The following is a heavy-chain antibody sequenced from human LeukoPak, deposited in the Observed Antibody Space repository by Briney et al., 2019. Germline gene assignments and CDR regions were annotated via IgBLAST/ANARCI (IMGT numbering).Heavy chain of an antibody. J-gene: IGHJ4*02. CDR2: INPNSGGT. CDR3: ARGEEGYYFDY. V-gene: IGHV1-2*02. CDR1: GYTFTGYY. Sequence: ASVKVSCKASGYTFTGYYMHWVRQAPGQGLEWMGWINPNSGGTNYAQKPQGRVTMTTDTSTSTAYMELRSLRSDDTAVYYCARGEEGYYFDYWGQGTLVTVSS.